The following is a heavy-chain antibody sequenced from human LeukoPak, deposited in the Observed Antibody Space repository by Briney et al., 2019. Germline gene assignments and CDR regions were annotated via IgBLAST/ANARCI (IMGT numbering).Heavy chain of an antibody. CDR3: VREARGYHYTYFDY. CDR2: VSSGFHA. J-gene: IGHJ4*02. CDR1: GFTLGSHD. D-gene: IGHD5-18*01. Sequence: SGGSLRLSCTASGFTLGSHDMHWVRQIPGQGLEWVAAVSSGFHAFFADSVQGRFTVSREDAWNSLYLQMNSLRAGDTAVYYCVREARGYHYTYFDYWGQGTLVTVSS. V-gene: IGHV3-13*01.